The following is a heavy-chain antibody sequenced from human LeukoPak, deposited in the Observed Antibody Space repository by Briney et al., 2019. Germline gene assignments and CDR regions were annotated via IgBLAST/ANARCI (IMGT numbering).Heavy chain of an antibody. Sequence: ASVKVSCKASGGTFSSYAISWVRQAPGQGLEWMGGIIPIFGTANYAQKFQGRVTITADGSTSTAYMELSSLRSEDTAVYYCARARDRWSRYAFDIWGQGTMVAVSS. CDR2: IIPIFGTA. D-gene: IGHD4-23*01. CDR3: ARARDRWSRYAFDI. J-gene: IGHJ3*02. V-gene: IGHV1-69*13. CDR1: GGTFSSYA.